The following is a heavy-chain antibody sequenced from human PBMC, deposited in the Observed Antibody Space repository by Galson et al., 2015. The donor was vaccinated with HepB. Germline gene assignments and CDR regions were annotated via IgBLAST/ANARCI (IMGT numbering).Heavy chain of an antibody. V-gene: IGHV3-33*01. D-gene: IGHD3-3*01. J-gene: IGHJ3*02. CDR1: GFTFSSYG. Sequence: SLRLSCAASGFTFSSYGMHWVRQAPGKGLEWVAVIWYDGSNKYYADSVKGRFTISRDNSRNTLYLQMNSLRAEDTAVYYCARDGVGYDFWSGGFAFDIWGQGTMVTVSS. CDR2: IWYDGSNK. CDR3: ARDGVGYDFWSGGFAFDI.